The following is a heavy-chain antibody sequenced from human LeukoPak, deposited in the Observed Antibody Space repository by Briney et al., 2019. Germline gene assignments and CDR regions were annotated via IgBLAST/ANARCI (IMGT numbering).Heavy chain of an antibody. CDR1: GYTFTSYY. CDR3: AGETLNGMDV. J-gene: IGHJ6*02. Sequence: ASVKVSCKASGYTFTSYYMHWVRQAPGQGLEWMGIINPSGGSTSYAQKFQGRVTMTRDTSTSTVYMVLSSLRSEDTAVYYCAGETLNGMDVWGQGTTVTVSS. CDR2: INPSGGST. V-gene: IGHV1-46*01.